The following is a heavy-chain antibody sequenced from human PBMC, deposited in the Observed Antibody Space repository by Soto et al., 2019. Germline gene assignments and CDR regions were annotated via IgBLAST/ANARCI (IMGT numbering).Heavy chain of an antibody. Sequence: QVQLVQSGAEVKKPGSSVKVSCKASGGTFSSYAISWVRQAPGQGLEWMGGIIPIFGTANYAQKFQGRVTITEDKSTSTAYMELSSLRSDDTAVYYCARDKGFQHYYYYGMDVWGQGTTVTVSS. CDR2: IIPIFGTA. CDR1: GGTFSSYA. D-gene: IGHD2-2*01. J-gene: IGHJ6*02. V-gene: IGHV1-69*06. CDR3: ARDKGFQHYYYYGMDV.